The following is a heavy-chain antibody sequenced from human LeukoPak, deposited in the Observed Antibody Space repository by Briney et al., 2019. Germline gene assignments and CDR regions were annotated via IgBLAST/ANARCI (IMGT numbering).Heavy chain of an antibody. V-gene: IGHV3-74*01. CDR3: ATSMAGFNWFDP. J-gene: IGHJ5*02. D-gene: IGHD6-19*01. Sequence: GGSLRLSCAASGFTFSSNWMHWVRRAPGKGLAWVSRINNDGSSTSYADSVKGRFTISRDNAKNTLYLQMNSLRAEDTAVYYCATSMAGFNWFDPWGQGTLVTVSS. CDR1: GFTFSSNW. CDR2: INNDGSST.